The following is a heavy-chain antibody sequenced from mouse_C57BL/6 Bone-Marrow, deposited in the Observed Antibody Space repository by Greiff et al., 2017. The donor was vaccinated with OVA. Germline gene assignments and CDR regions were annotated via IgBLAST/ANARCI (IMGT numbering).Heavy chain of an antibody. V-gene: IGHV5-17*01. D-gene: IGHD2-5*01. J-gene: IGHJ3*01. CDR2: ISSGSSTI. Sequence: DVMLVESGGGLVKPGGSLKLSCAASGFTFSDYGMHWVRQAPEKGLEWVAYISSGSSTIYYADTVKGRFTISRDNAKNTLFLQMTSLRSEDTAMYYCARIDYSNSFAYWGQGTLVTVSA. CDR1: GFTFSDYG. CDR3: ARIDYSNSFAY.